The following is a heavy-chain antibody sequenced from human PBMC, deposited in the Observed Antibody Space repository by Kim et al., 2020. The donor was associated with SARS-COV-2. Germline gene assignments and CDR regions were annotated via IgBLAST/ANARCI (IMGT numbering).Heavy chain of an antibody. CDR2: IYYSGST. V-gene: IGHV4-39*02. Sequence: SETLSLTCTVSGGSISSSSYYWGWIRQPPGKGLEWIGSIYYSGSTYYNPSLKSRVTISVDTSKNQFSLKLSSVTAADTAVYYCARDYYGSGSYSFDYWGQGTLVTVSS. CDR3: ARDYYGSGSYSFDY. CDR1: GGSISSSSYY. J-gene: IGHJ4*02. D-gene: IGHD3-10*01.